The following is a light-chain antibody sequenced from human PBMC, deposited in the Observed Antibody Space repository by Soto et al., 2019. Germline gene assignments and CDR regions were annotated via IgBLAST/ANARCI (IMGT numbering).Light chain of an antibody. Sequence: DIQMTQSPSTLSGSVGDRVTITCRASQTISSWLAWYQQKPGKVPKLLIYAASTLQSGVPSRFSGSGSGTDFTLTIASLQPEDVATYYCQKYDSDPLTFGGGTKVDIK. CDR1: QTISSW. J-gene: IGKJ4*01. V-gene: IGKV1-27*01. CDR2: AAS. CDR3: QKYDSDPLT.